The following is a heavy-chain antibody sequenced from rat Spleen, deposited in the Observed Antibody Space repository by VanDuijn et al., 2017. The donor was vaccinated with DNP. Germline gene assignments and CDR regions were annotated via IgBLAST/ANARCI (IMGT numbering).Heavy chain of an antibody. D-gene: IGHD1-12*02. CDR3: ASSMGTYYPYYFDY. V-gene: IGHV5-25*01. Sequence: EVQLVESGGGLVQPGRSLKLSCAASGFTFSNYDMAWVRQAPTKGLEWVASINPSGGSSYYRASVKGRFTVSRDNAKSTLYLQMDSLRSEDTATYYCASSMGTYYPYYFDYWGQGVMVTVSS. CDR1: GFTFSNYD. J-gene: IGHJ2*01. CDR2: INPSGGSS.